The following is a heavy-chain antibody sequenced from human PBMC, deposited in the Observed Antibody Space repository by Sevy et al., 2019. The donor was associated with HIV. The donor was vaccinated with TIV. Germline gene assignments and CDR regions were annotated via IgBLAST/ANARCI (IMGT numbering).Heavy chain of an antibody. D-gene: IGHD4-17*01. V-gene: IGHV3-33*01. Sequence: GGSLRLSCAASGFTFSSYGMHWVRQAPGKGLEWLAVIWFDGSNKYYADSVKGRFTISRDIAKNTLHPQMNSLRAEDTAVYYCARDLEFYDYGDYGPAFNPDYWGRGTLVTVSS. CDR3: ARDLEFYDYGDYGPAFNPDY. CDR2: IWFDGSNK. CDR1: GFTFSSYG. J-gene: IGHJ4*02.